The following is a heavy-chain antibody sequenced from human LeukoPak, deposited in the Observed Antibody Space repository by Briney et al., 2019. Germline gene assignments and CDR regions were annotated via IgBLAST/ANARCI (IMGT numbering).Heavy chain of an antibody. CDR2: ISYDGSNQ. J-gene: IGHJ3*01. Sequence: GGSLRLSCEASGFTFIGYGMHWVRQAPGKGLEWVAGISYDGSNQYYTDSVKGRFTISRDNSKNTLYLQMNSLRPEDTAVYYCAEPRGGDSWAFDFWGQGTMVTVSS. V-gene: IGHV3-30*18. CDR3: AEPRGGDSWAFDF. D-gene: IGHD2-21*02. CDR1: GFTFIGYG.